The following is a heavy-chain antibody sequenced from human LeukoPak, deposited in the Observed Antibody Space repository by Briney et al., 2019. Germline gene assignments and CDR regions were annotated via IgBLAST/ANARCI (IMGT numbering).Heavy chain of an antibody. J-gene: IGHJ4*02. CDR1: GGSISSSSYY. Sequence: SETLSLTCTVSGGSISSSSYYWGWIHQPPGKGLEWIGSLYYSGSTYYNPSLKSRVTISVDTSKNQFSLKLNSVTAADTAVYYCATWGNNRSFDYWGQGTLVTVSS. CDR3: ATWGNNRSFDY. D-gene: IGHD2/OR15-2a*01. V-gene: IGHV4-39*07. CDR2: LYYSGST.